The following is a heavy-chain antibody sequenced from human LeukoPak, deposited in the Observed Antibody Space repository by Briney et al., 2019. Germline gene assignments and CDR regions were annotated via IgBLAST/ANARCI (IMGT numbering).Heavy chain of an antibody. V-gene: IGHV3-74*01. CDR3: ARYVVASACFDS. CDR1: GFALSGYW. Sequence: PGGSLRLSCAASGFALSGYWMHWVRQAPGEGLVWVSRMNSDGTVTTYADSVRGRFTISRDNARNTLYLQMSSLRAEDTAVYYCARYVVASACFDSWGQGTPVTVSS. J-gene: IGHJ4*02. CDR2: MNSDGTVT. D-gene: IGHD2-21*01.